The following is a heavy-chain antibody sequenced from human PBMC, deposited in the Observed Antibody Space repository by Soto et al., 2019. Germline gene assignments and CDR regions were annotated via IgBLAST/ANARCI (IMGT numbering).Heavy chain of an antibody. D-gene: IGHD1-1*01. V-gene: IGHV2-5*02. CDR2: IYWDDDK. CDR1: GFSLTTSGVG. Sequence: QITLKESGPALVKPTQPLTLTCTFSGFSLTTSGVGVGSIRQPPGKAPEWLALIYWDDDKRYKSSLETRITIIKDIYKNQVLLTMNTMDPVDTATCYCAHRRLNSFLGFATTTSIYFDYWGQGIAVSVSS. CDR3: AHRRLNSFLGFATTTSIYFDY. J-gene: IGHJ4*02.